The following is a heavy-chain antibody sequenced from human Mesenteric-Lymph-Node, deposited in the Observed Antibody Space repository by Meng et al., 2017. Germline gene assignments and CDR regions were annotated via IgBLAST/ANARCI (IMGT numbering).Heavy chain of an antibody. CDR2: MYYSGST. J-gene: IGHJ4*02. Sequence: QLHESGPGLVNPSETPSLARIVSGVSIGGSTYYWGWSRQPTGKGLEWIGSMYYSGSTYHNPSLKSRVTISVDTSKNQFSLKLTSVTAADTAVYYCARVRSSTWHPYYFDYWGQGTLVTVSS. V-gene: IGHV4-39*07. CDR1: GVSIGGSTYY. D-gene: IGHD2-2*01. CDR3: ARVRSSTWHPYYFDY.